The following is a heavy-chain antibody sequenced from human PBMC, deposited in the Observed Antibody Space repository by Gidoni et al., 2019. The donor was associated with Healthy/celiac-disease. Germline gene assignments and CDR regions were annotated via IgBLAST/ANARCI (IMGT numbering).Heavy chain of an antibody. Sequence: QLQLQESGPGLVKPSETLSLTCTVPGGSISSSSYYWGWIRQPPGKGLEWIGSIYYSGSTYYNPSLKSRVTISVDTSKNQFSLKLSSVTAADTAVYYCARLAGDSSSWSIDYWGQGTLVTVSS. CDR3: ARLAGDSSSWSIDY. CDR2: IYYSGST. D-gene: IGHD6-13*01. CDR1: GGSISSSSYY. J-gene: IGHJ4*02. V-gene: IGHV4-39*01.